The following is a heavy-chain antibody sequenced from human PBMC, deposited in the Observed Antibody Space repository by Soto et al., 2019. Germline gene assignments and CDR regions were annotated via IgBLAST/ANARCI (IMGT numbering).Heavy chain of an antibody. CDR2: IYYSGST. CDR1: GGSISSSSYY. CDR3: ARLSFWTYGMDV. D-gene: IGHD1-1*01. Sequence: SETLSLTCTVSGGSISSSSYYWGWIRQPPGKGLEWIGSIYYSGSTYYNPSLKSRVTISVDTSKNQFSLKLSSVTAADTAVYYCARLSFWTYGMDVWGQGTTVTVSS. J-gene: IGHJ6*02. V-gene: IGHV4-39*01.